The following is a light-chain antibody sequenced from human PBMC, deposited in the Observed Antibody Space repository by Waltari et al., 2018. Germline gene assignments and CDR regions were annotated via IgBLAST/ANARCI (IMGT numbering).Light chain of an antibody. CDR3: QVWDSSSDQVV. V-gene: IGLV3-21*02. J-gene: IGLJ2*01. CDR1: NIGSQR. CDR2: DDY. Sequence: SYVLTQAPSVSVAPGQTATITCGGDNIGSQRVHWYQQTSGQAPSLGVHDDYARASGIPERFSGSHSGSMATLTISGVEAGDEADYYCQVWDSSSDQVVFGGGTKLTVL.